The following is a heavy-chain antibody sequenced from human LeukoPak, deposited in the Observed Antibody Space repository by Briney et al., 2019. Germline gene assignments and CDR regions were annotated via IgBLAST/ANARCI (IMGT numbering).Heavy chain of an antibody. CDR3: ARSPYYGGNVYYFDY. J-gene: IGHJ4*02. V-gene: IGHV4-39*01. D-gene: IGHD4-23*01. CDR2: IYYSGST. CDR1: GGSISSSSHY. Sequence: PSETLSLPCTVSGGSISSSSHYWRWIRQPPGEGLEWIGSIYYSGSTQYNPSLKSRVTISVDTSKNQFSLKLSSVTAADTAVYYCARSPYYGGNVYYFDYWGQGTLVTVSS.